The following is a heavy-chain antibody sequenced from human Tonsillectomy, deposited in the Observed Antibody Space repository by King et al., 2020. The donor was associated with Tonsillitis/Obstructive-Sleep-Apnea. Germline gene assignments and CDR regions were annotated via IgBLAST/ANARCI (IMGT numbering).Heavy chain of an antibody. Sequence: VQLVESGAEVKKPGESLKISCKGSGYSFTNYWIAWVRQMPGKGLEWMGIIYPGNSDTTYSPSFQGQVTISADKSISTAYLQCSSLKASDTAMYYCARQADYGDNLDYWGQGTLVTVSS. CDR1: GYSFTNYW. CDR3: ARQADYGDNLDY. CDR2: IYPGNSDT. D-gene: IGHD4-17*01. J-gene: IGHJ4*02. V-gene: IGHV5-51*01.